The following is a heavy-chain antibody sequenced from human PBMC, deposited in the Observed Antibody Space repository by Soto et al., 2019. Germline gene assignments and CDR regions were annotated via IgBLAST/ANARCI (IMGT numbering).Heavy chain of an antibody. V-gene: IGHV3-23*01. D-gene: IGHD3-3*01. CDR3: AKEGGLKYDFWSGYYTFGYYYYGMDV. J-gene: IGHJ6*02. Sequence: GGSLRLSCAASGFTFSSYAMSWVRQAPGKVLEWVSAISGSGGSTYYADSVKGRFTISRDNSKNTLYLQMNSLRAEDTAVYYCAKEGGLKYDFWSGYYTFGYYYYGMDVWGQGTTVTVSS. CDR1: GFTFSSYA. CDR2: ISGSGGST.